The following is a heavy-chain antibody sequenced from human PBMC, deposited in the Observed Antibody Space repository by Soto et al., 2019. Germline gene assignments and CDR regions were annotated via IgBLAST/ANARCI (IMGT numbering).Heavy chain of an antibody. J-gene: IGHJ5*02. V-gene: IGHV4-30-2*01. D-gene: IGHD3-3*01. CDR3: ARMDFWSGYFGWFDP. Sequence: PSETLSLTCTVSGGSISSGGYSWSWIRQPPGKGLEWIGYIYHSGSTYYNPSLKSRVTISVDTYKNQFSLKLSSVTAADTAVYYCARMDFWSGYFGWFDPWAQGTLVTVSS. CDR2: IYHSGST. CDR1: GGSISSGGYS.